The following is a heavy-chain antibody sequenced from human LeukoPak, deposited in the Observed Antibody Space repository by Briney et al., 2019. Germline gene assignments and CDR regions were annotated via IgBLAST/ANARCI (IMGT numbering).Heavy chain of an antibody. CDR2: ISAYNGNT. J-gene: IGHJ5*02. D-gene: IGHD4-17*01. CDR1: GYTFTSYG. Sequence: ASVKVSCKASGYTFTSYGISWVRQAPGQGLEWMGWISAYNGNTNYAQKLQGRVTMTTDTSTSTAYMELRSLRSDDTAVYYCARTEGTTVTPWWFDPWGQGTLVTVSS. V-gene: IGHV1-18*01. CDR3: ARTEGTTVTPWWFDP.